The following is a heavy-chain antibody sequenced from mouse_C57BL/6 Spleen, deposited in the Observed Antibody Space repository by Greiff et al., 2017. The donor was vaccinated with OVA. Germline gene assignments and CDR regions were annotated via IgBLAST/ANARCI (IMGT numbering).Heavy chain of an antibody. CDR1: GFSLTSYG. Sequence: VQVVESGPGLVQPSQSLSITCTVSGFSLTSYGVHWVRQSPGKGLEWLGVIWSGGSTDYNAAFISRLSISKDNSKSQVFFKMNSLQADDTAIYYCARTTMVTAYYAMDYWGQGTSVTVSS. V-gene: IGHV2-2*01. J-gene: IGHJ4*01. D-gene: IGHD2-2*01. CDR3: ARTTMVTAYYAMDY. CDR2: IWSGGST.